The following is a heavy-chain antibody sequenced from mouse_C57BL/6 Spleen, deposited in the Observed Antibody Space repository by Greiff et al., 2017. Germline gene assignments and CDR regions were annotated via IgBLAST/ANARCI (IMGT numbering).Heavy chain of an antibody. V-gene: IGHV1-76*01. J-gene: IGHJ1*03. CDR1: GYTFTDYY. CDR3: ARGLLRYFDV. CDR2: IYPGSGNT. Sequence: QVQLKESGAELVRPGASVKLSCKASGYTFTDYYINWVKQRPGQGLEWIARIYPGSGNTYYNEKFKGKATLTAEKSSSTAYMQLSSLTSEDSAVYFCARGLLRYFDVWGTGTTVTVSS. D-gene: IGHD3-1*01.